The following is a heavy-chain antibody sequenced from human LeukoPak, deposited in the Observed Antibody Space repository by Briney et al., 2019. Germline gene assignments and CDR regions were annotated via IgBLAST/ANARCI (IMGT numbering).Heavy chain of an antibody. CDR3: ARHKGPYPEGP. V-gene: IGHV4-59*08. CDR2: IYYSGST. D-gene: IGHD1-14*01. J-gene: IGHJ5*02. CDR1: GGSISSYY. Sequence: SETLSLTCTVSGGSISSYYWSWLRQPPGKGLEWIGYIYYSGSTNYNPSLKSRVTISVDTSKNQFSLKLSSVTAADTAVYYCARHKGPYPEGPWGQGTLVTVSS.